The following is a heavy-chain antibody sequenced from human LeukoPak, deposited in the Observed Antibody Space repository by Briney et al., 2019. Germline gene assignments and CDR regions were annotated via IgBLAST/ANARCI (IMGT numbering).Heavy chain of an antibody. Sequence: GASVKVSCKVSGYTLTELSMHWVRQAPGKGLEWMGGFDPEDGETIYAQKFQGRVTMTRNTSISTAYMELSSLRSEDTAVYYCARSSDYWGQGTLVTVSS. CDR1: GYTLTELS. D-gene: IGHD3-10*01. CDR3: ARSSDY. CDR2: FDPEDGET. V-gene: IGHV1-24*01. J-gene: IGHJ4*02.